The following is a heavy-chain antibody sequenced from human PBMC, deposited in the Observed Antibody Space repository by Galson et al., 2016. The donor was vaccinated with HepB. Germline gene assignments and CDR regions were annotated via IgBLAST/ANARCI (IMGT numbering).Heavy chain of an antibody. D-gene: IGHD3-22*01. CDR2: IGADGGT. Sequence: SLRLSCAASGFTFSSYDMHWVRQATGKGLEWVSAIGADGGTYYAGSVKGRFTISRENAKNSLYLQMNSLRAGDTAVYYCVRILYDRSARDYYGMDVWGQGSTVTVSS. CDR1: GFTFSSYD. V-gene: IGHV3-13*01. CDR3: VRILYDRSARDYYGMDV. J-gene: IGHJ6*02.